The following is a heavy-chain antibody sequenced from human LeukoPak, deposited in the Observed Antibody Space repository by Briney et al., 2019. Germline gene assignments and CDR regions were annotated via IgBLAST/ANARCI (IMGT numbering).Heavy chain of an antibody. CDR3: ARYDSTSYTFDP. J-gene: IGHJ5*02. D-gene: IGHD3-10*01. Sequence: PSETLSLTCTVSGGSITSGGGYWTWIRQHPGKGLEWFGYIFYSGSTYYNPSLKSRVTISVDTTKNQFSLTLSSVTAADTAVYYCARYDSTSYTFDPWGQGNLVTVSS. CDR1: GGSITSGGGY. CDR2: IFYSGST. V-gene: IGHV4-31*03.